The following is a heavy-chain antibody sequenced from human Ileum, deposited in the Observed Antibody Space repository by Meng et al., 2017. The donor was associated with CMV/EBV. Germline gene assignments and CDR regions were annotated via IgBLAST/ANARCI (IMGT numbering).Heavy chain of an antibody. CDR1: GFTFSNAW. Sequence: GESLKISCAASGFTFSNAWMSWVRQAPGKGLEWVGRIKSKTDGGTTDYAAPVKGRFIISRDDSKYTLYLQMNSLKTEDTAVYYCTTQLELRYYYGMDVWGQGTTVTVSS. V-gene: IGHV3-15*01. J-gene: IGHJ6*02. CDR3: TTQLELRYYYGMDV. CDR2: IKSKTDGGTT. D-gene: IGHD1-7*01.